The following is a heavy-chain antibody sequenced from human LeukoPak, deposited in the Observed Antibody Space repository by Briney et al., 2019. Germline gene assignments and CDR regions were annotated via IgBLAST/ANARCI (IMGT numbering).Heavy chain of an antibody. CDR3: ASELRLPHGGYRNYYYGMDV. CDR2: ISAYNGNT. D-gene: IGHD5-12*01. CDR1: GYTFTSYG. J-gene: IGHJ6*02. V-gene: IGHV1-18*01. Sequence: ASVKVSCKASGYTFTSYGISWVRQAPGQGLEWMGWISAYNGNTNYAQKLQVRVTMTTDTSTSTAYMELRSLRSDDTAVYYCASELRLPHGGYRNYYYGMDVWGQGTTVTVSS.